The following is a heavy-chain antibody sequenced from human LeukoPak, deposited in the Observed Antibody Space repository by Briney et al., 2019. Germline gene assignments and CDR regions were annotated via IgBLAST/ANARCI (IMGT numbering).Heavy chain of an antibody. CDR3: ARGLVVATSELDY. J-gene: IGHJ4*02. V-gene: IGHV1-46*01. D-gene: IGHD1-26*01. CDR1: GYTFTSHY. CDR2: IDPSGGTT. Sequence: RASVKVSCKASGYTFTSHYTHWVRQAPGHGLEWMGIIDPSGGTTSYAQKFQGRVTMTRDTSTSTVYMELSSLRSEDTAVYYCARGLVVATSELDYWGQGTLVTVSS.